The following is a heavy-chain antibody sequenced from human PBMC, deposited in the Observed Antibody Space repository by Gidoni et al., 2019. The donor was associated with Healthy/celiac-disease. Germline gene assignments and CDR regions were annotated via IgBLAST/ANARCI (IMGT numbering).Heavy chain of an antibody. V-gene: IGHV3-23*01. CDR1: GFTFSSYA. Sequence: EVQLLESGGGLVQPGGSLRLSCAASGFTFSSYAMGWVRQAPGKGLEWVSASSGSGGSTYYADSVKGRFTISRDNSKNTLYLQMNSLRAEDTAVYYCANAAMDWDYFDYWGQGTLVTVSS. CDR2: SSGSGGST. J-gene: IGHJ4*02. D-gene: IGHD5-18*01. CDR3: ANAAMDWDYFDY.